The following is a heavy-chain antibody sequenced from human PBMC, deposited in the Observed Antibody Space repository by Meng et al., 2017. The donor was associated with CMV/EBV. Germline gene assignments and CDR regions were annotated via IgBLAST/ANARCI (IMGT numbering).Heavy chain of an antibody. Sequence: SCAASGFTFDDYGMSWVRQAPGKGLEWVSAISGSGGSTYYADSVKGRFTISRDNSKNTLYLQMNSLRAEDTAVYYCAKETRVHYDSSAPGYWGQGTLVTVSS. CDR3: AKETRVHYDSSAPGY. V-gene: IGHV3-23*01. CDR2: ISGSGGST. D-gene: IGHD3-22*01. J-gene: IGHJ4*02. CDR1: GFTFDDYG.